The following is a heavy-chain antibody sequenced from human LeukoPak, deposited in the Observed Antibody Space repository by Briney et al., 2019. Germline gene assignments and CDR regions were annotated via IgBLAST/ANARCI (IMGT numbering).Heavy chain of an antibody. CDR3: ARCYGSGSYLSWFDP. D-gene: IGHD3-10*01. J-gene: IGHJ5*02. CDR1: VGSISLGSYC. V-gene: IGHV4-39*01. CDR2: IYYSGST. Sequence: SETLSLTCALSVGSISLGSYCWGWTRHPRGKGLEWIGRIYYSGSTYYNPSLKSPVTISLDTSKNQFSLKLSSVTAADTALYYCARCYGSGSYLSWFDPWGEGTLVTVSS.